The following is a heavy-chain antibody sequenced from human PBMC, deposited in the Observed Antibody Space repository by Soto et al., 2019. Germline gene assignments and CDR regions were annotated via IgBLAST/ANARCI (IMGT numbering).Heavy chain of an antibody. V-gene: IGHV1-69*12. CDR2: IIPIFGTA. CDR1: GGTFSCYA. Sequence: QVQLVQSGAEVKKPGSSVKVSCKASGGTFSCYAISWVRQAPGQGLEWMGGIIPIFGTANYAQKFQGRVTITADESTSTAYMELSSLRSEDTAVYYCASGDYDFWSGPGGGMDVWGQGTTVTVSS. J-gene: IGHJ6*02. D-gene: IGHD3-3*01. CDR3: ASGDYDFWSGPGGGMDV.